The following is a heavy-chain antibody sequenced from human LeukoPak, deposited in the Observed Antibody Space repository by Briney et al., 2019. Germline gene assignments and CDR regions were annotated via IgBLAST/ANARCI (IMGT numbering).Heavy chain of an antibody. V-gene: IGHV4-59*01. CDR1: GGSISSYY. D-gene: IGHD2-15*01. J-gene: IGHJ2*01. Sequence: PSETLSLTCTVSGGSISSYYWSWIRQPPGKGLEWIGYIYYSGSTNYNPSLKSRVTISVDTSKNQFSLKLSSVTAADTAGYYCARSGQYCSGGSCYILWYFDLWGRGTLVSVSS. CDR3: ARSGQYCSGGSCYILWYFDL. CDR2: IYYSGST.